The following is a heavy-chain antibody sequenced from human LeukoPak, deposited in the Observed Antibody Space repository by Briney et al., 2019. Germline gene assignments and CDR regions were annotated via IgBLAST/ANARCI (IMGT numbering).Heavy chain of an antibody. CDR2: IRGSGGST. Sequence: GRSLRLSCAASGFTLSSYAMSWVRQAPGKGLEWVSAIRGSGGSTYYADSVKGRFTISRDTSKNTLYLQMNSLRAEDTAVYYCAKGYYGSFDYWGQGTLVTVSS. V-gene: IGHV3-23*01. CDR1: GFTLSSYA. CDR3: AKGYYGSFDY. D-gene: IGHD3-10*01. J-gene: IGHJ4*02.